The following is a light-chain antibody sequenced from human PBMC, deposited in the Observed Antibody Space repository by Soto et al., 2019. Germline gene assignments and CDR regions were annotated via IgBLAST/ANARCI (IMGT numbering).Light chain of an antibody. V-gene: IGLV2-23*02. J-gene: IGLJ1*01. CDR2: EVS. Sequence: QLVLTQPASVSGSPGQSITISCTGTSSDVGSYNLVSWYQQHPGKAPKLMIYEVSKRPSGVSNRFSGSKSGNTASLTISGLQAEDEADYYCCSYAGSCYVFGTGTKVTVL. CDR1: SSDVGSYNL. CDR3: CSYAGSCYV.